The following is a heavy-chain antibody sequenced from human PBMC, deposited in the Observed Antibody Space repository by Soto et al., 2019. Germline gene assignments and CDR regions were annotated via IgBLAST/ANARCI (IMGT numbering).Heavy chain of an antibody. CDR3: ATAGGPLLWFGELLSPRYFDY. V-gene: IGHV3-23*01. D-gene: IGHD3-10*01. CDR2: ISGSGGST. Sequence: GGSLRLSCAASGFTFSSYAMSWVRQAPGKGLEWVSAISGSGGSTYYADSVKGRFTISRDNSKNTLYLQMNSLRAEDTAVYYCATAGGPLLWFGELLSPRYFDYWGQGTLVTVSS. J-gene: IGHJ4*02. CDR1: GFTFSSYA.